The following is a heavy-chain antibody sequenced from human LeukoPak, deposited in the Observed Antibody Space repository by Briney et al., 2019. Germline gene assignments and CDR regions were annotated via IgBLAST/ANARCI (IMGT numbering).Heavy chain of an antibody. Sequence: GGSLRLSCAASGFTFSEYAMHWVRQAPGKGLEWVAVISYDGRQKYYADSVKGRFTISRDNAKNTLLLQMNSLKTEDTAVYYCAREMGSSSYVFDIWGQGTMVTVSS. CDR2: ISYDGRQK. CDR1: GFTFSEYA. CDR3: AREMGSSSYVFDI. D-gene: IGHD2-15*01. J-gene: IGHJ3*02. V-gene: IGHV3-30-3*01.